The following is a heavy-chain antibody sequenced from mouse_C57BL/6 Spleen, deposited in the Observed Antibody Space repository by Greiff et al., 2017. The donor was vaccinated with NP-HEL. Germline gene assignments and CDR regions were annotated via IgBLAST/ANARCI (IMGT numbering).Heavy chain of an antibody. V-gene: IGHV5-4*01. CDR1: GFTFSSYA. D-gene: IGHD1-1*01. Sequence: EVNVVESGGGLVKPGGSLKLSCAASGFTFSSYAMSWVRQTPEKRLEWVATISDGGSYTYYPDNVKGRFTISRDNAKNNLYLQMGHLKSEDTAMYYCARDYYYGSSHWYFDVWGTGTTVTVSS. CDR2: ISDGGSYT. CDR3: ARDYYYGSSHWYFDV. J-gene: IGHJ1*03.